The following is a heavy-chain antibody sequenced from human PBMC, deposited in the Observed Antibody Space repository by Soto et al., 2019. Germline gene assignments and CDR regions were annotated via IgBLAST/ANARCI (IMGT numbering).Heavy chain of an antibody. J-gene: IGHJ6*02. CDR3: ARYRSYSSSWYVHYYYGMDV. D-gene: IGHD6-13*01. CDR2: INRNSGGT. V-gene: IGHV1-2*02. CDR1: GYTFTGYY. Sequence: ASVKVSCKASGYTFTGYYMHWVRQAPGQGLEWMGWINRNSGGTNYAQKFQGRVTMTRDTSISTAYMELSRLRSDDTAVYYCARYRSYSSSWYVHYYYGMDVWGQGTTVTVSS.